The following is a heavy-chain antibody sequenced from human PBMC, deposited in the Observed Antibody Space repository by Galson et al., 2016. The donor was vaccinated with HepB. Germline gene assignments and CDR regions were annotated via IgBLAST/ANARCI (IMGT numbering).Heavy chain of an antibody. CDR1: GYIFTSDW. J-gene: IGHJ4*02. Sequence: QSGAEVKAPGESLTISCKGAGYIFTSDWIAWVRQMPGKGLEWMGIIYPGDSDTRYSPSFQGQVTISADKSINTAYLQWSSLKASDTAMYYCARGLKGGTFDYWGQGTLVTVSS. D-gene: IGHD3-16*01. V-gene: IGHV5-51*01. CDR3: ARGLKGGTFDY. CDR2: IYPGDSDT.